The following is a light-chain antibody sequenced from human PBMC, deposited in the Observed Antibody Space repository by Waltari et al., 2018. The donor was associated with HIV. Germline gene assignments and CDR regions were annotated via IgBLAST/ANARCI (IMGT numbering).Light chain of an antibody. CDR3: QQYNNWPPLT. J-gene: IGKJ4*01. V-gene: IGKV3-15*01. CDR2: GAS. Sequence: ETVMTQSLATLSVSLGERAHLSRRASQSVGSNLAWYQQQHGQAPRLLIYGASTRATGIPARFSGSGSGTECTLTISSLQSEDFAVYYCQQYNNWPPLTFGGGTKGEIK. CDR1: QSVGSN.